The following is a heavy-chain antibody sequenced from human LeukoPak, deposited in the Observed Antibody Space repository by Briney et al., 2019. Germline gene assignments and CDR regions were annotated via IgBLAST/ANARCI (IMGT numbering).Heavy chain of an antibody. CDR3: ATLVDFRNWFDP. V-gene: IGHV3-30*02. Sequence: GGSLRLSCAASGFTFSSYGMHWVRQAPGKGLEWVAFIRYDGSNKYYADSVKGRFTISRDNSKNTLYLQMNSLRAEDTAVYYCATLVDFRNWFDPWGQGTLVTVSS. CDR2: IRYDGSNK. J-gene: IGHJ5*02. CDR1: GFTFSSYG. D-gene: IGHD1-26*01.